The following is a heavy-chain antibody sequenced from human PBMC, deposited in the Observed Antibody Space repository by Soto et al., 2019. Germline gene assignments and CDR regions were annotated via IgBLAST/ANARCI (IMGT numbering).Heavy chain of an antibody. Sequence: GLEWMGWISAYNGNTNYAQKLQGRVTITTDTSTSTAYMELRSLRSDDTAVYYCARAFFFQAENGIRDTVPVSAFRLNRSSDL. J-gene: IGHJ2*01. D-gene: IGHD2-2*02. V-gene: IGHV1-18*01. CDR2: ISAYNGNT. CDR3: ARAFFFQAENGIRDTVPVSAFRLNRSSDL.